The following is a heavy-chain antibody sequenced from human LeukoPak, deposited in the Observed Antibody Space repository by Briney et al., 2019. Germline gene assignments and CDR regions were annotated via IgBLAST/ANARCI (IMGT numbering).Heavy chain of an antibody. CDR2: IDPSDSYT. CDR1: GYSFTSYW. D-gene: IGHD6-19*01. Sequence: GESLKISCKGSGYSFTSYWISWVRQMPGKGLEWMGRIDPSDSYTNYSPSFQGHVTISADKSISTAYLQWSSLKASDTAMYYCARLPSVWLVPPYGMDVWGQGTTVTVPS. J-gene: IGHJ6*02. CDR3: ARLPSVWLVPPYGMDV. V-gene: IGHV5-10-1*01.